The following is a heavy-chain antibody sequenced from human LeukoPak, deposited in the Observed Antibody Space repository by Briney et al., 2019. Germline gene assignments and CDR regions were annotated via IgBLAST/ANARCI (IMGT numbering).Heavy chain of an antibody. CDR2: IYYSGST. J-gene: IGHJ3*02. CDR1: GGSISSGGYS. CDR3: ARGHYYDSSGSYAFDI. Sequence: SETLSLTCTVSGGSISSGGYSWSWIRQHPGKGLEWIGYIYYSGSTYYNPSLKSRVTISVDTSKNQSSLKLSSVTAADTVVYYCARGHYYDSSGSYAFDIWGQGTMVTVSS. V-gene: IGHV4-31*03. D-gene: IGHD3-22*01.